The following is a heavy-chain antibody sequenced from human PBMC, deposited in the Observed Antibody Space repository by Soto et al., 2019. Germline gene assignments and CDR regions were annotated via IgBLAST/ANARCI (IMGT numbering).Heavy chain of an antibody. J-gene: IGHJ2*01. CDR1: GGSISYYY. CDR2: IYSRGST. V-gene: IGHV4-59*01. CDR3: AREEGLRKSSWYFDL. D-gene: IGHD5-12*01. Sequence: SETLSLTCTVSGGSISYYYWSWIRQSPEKGLKWIGYIYSRGSTNYTPSLKSRITISVETSKNQFSLKLSSVTAADTAVYYCAREEGLRKSSWYFDLWGRGTLVPVSS.